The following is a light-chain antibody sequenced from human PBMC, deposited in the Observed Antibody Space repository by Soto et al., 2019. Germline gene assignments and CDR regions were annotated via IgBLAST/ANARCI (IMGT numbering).Light chain of an antibody. V-gene: IGLV1-44*01. CDR2: SNN. Sequence: QSVLTQPPSASGTPGQRGTISCSGSSSNIGSNTVNWYQQLPGTAPKLLIYSNNQRPSGVPDRFSGSKSGTSASLAISGLQSEDEADYYCAAWDDSLNGPNYVFGTGTKLTVL. CDR1: SSNIGSNT. J-gene: IGLJ1*01. CDR3: AAWDDSLNGPNYV.